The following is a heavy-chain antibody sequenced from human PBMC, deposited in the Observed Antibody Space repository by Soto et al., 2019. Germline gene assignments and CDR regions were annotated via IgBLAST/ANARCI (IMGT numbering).Heavy chain of an antibody. CDR2: IYYSGST. V-gene: IGHV4-39*01. D-gene: IGHD3-3*01. CDR1: GGSISSSSYY. CDR3: ARHSNGDTIFGVVITYGMDV. J-gene: IGHJ6*02. Sequence: SETLSLTCTVSGGSISSSSYYWGWIRQPPGKGLEWIGSIYYSGSTYYNPSLKSRVTISVDTSKNQFSLKLSSVTAADTAAYYCARHSNGDTIFGVVITYGMDVWGQGTTVTVSS.